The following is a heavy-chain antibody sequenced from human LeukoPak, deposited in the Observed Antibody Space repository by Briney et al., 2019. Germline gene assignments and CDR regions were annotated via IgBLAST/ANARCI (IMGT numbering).Heavy chain of an antibody. D-gene: IGHD2-15*01. Sequence: SQTLSLTCTVSGGSISSGGYYWSWIRQHPGKGLEWIGYIYYSGSTYYNPSLKSRVTISVDTSKNQFSLKLSSVTAADTAVYYCARVKARPPWSADYWGQGTLVTVSS. V-gene: IGHV4-31*03. CDR1: GGSISSGGYY. J-gene: IGHJ4*02. CDR2: IYYSGST. CDR3: ARVKARPPWSADY.